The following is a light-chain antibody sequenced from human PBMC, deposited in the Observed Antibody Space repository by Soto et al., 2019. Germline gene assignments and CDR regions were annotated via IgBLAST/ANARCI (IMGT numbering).Light chain of an antibody. CDR2: GAS. CDR1: QSVSSN. CDR3: QQYGSSPPYT. V-gene: IGKV3-20*01. Sequence: EIVMTQSPATLSVSPGERATLSCRASQSVSSNLAWYQQKPGQAPRLLIYGASSRATGIPDRFSGSGSGTAFTLTISRLEPEDFAVYYCQQYGSSPPYTFGQGTKLEIK. J-gene: IGKJ2*01.